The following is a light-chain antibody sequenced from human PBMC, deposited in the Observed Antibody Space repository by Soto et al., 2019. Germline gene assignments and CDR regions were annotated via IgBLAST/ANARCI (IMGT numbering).Light chain of an antibody. Sequence: SYELTQPPSVSVAPGKTARITCGGNNIGSKSVHWYQQKPGQAPVLVIYYDSDRPSGIPERFSGSNSGNTATLTISRVEAGDERDYYCQVWDSSSDHYVFGTGTKLTVL. J-gene: IGLJ1*01. CDR3: QVWDSSSDHYV. CDR2: YDS. V-gene: IGLV3-21*04. CDR1: NIGSKS.